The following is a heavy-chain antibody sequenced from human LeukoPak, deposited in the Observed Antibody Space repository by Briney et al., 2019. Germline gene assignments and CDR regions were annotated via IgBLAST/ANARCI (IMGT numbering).Heavy chain of an antibody. CDR3: ARFKWSWFFDY. J-gene: IGHJ4*02. D-gene: IGHD2-8*01. V-gene: IGHV4-59*08. Sequence: SETLSLTCTVSGGSISSYYWSWIRQPRGKGLEWIGYIYYSGSTNYNPSLKSRVTISVDTSKNQFSLKLSSVTAADTAVYYCARFKWSWFFDYWGQGTLVTVSS. CDR1: GGSISSYY. CDR2: IYYSGST.